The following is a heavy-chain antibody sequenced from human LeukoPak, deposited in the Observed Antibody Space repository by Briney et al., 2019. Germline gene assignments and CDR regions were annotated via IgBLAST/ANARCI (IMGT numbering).Heavy chain of an antibody. D-gene: IGHD3-22*01. Sequence: SETLSLTCAVSGYSISSGYYWGWIRQPPGKGLEWIGSIYHSGSTYYNLSLKSRVTISVDTTTNEFSLKLRSVTAADTAVYFCARFGYYYDSSGYYEKYYFDYWGQGTLVTVSS. CDR1: GYSISSGYY. J-gene: IGHJ4*02. CDR3: ARFGYYYDSSGYYEKYYFDY. V-gene: IGHV4-38-2*01. CDR2: IYHSGST.